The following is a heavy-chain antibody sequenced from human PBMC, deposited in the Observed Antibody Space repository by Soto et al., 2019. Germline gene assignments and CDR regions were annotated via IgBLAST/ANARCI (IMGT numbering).Heavy chain of an antibody. V-gene: IGHV3-49*04. CDR3: ARSLLNGMDV. CDR2: IRSKAYGGTP. J-gene: IGHJ6*02. D-gene: IGHD2-15*01. Sequence: QPGGSLRLSCTGSGYTFGDYAVNWVRQAPGKGLQWVGFIRSKAYGGTPEYAASVKGRFTISRDDSESIAYLQMISLNAEDTAVFYCARSLLNGMDVWGQGTTVTVSS. CDR1: GYTFGDYA.